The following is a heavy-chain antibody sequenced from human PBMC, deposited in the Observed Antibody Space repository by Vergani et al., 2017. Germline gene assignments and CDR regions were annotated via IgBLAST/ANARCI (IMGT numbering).Heavy chain of an antibody. CDR2: IYHSGST. CDR1: GYSISSGYY. Sequence: QVQLQESGPGLVKPSETLSLTCAVSGYSISSGYYWGWIRQPPGRGLEWIGSIYHSGSTYYNPSLKSRVTISVDTSKNQFSLKLSSVTAADTAVYYCARQRLLLFGESPSYFDYGGQGTLVTVSS. V-gene: IGHV4-38-2*01. D-gene: IGHD3-10*01. J-gene: IGHJ4*02. CDR3: ARQRLLLFGESPSYFDY.